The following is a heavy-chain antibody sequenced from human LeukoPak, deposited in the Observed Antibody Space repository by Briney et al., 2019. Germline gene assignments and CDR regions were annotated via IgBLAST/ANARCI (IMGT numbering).Heavy chain of an antibody. D-gene: IGHD2-21*02. CDR2: ISAYNGNT. Sequence: ASVKVSCKASGYTFTSYGISWVRQAPGQGLEWMGWISAYNGNTNYAQKLQGRVTMTTDTSTSTAYMELRSLRSDDTAVYYCARDLLYAGIVVVTAIPGDAFDIWGQGTMVTVSS. J-gene: IGHJ3*02. CDR3: ARDLLYAGIVVVTAIPGDAFDI. V-gene: IGHV1-18*01. CDR1: GYTFTSYG.